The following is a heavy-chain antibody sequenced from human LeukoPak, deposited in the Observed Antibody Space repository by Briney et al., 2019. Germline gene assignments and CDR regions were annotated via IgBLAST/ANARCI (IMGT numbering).Heavy chain of an antibody. Sequence: GGSLRLSCVVCGFTSSSQWMRGVRQGPGRGGEGGANIKEDGSQKYYVDSVKGRFTISRDNAKNSLYLQMNSPTAEDTAIYYCASAAEFIADFDYWGQGTLVTVSS. D-gene: IGHD6-13*01. CDR2: IKEDGSQK. V-gene: IGHV3-7*03. CDR1: GFTSSSQW. J-gene: IGHJ4*02. CDR3: ASAAEFIADFDY.